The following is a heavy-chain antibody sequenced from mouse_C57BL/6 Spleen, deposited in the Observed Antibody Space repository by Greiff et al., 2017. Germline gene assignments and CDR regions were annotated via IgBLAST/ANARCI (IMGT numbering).Heavy chain of an antibody. Sequence: QVQLKESGAELVRPGASVTLSCKASGYTFTDYEMHWVKQTPVHGLEWIGAIDPETGGTAYNQKFKGKAILTADKSSSTAYMELRSLTSEDSAVYYCTRRGHSNYDYFDYWGQGTTLTVSS. D-gene: IGHD2-5*01. V-gene: IGHV1-15*01. CDR1: GYTFTDYE. CDR3: TRRGHSNYDYFDY. CDR2: IDPETGGT. J-gene: IGHJ2*01.